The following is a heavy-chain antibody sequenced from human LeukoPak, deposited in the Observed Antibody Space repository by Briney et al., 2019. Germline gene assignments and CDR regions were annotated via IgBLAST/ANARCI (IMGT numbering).Heavy chain of an antibody. CDR2: VDTDGTST. D-gene: IGHD5-18*01. Sequence: GGSLRLSCAASGFPFRSYWMHWVRHAPGEGLVWVSRVDTDGTSTNYADSVKGRFTISRDNAKNTLYLQMNSLRAEDTGVYYCARGRQLWSAAYYFDYWGQGALVTVSS. V-gene: IGHV3-74*01. J-gene: IGHJ4*02. CDR1: GFPFRSYW. CDR3: ARGRQLWSAAYYFDY.